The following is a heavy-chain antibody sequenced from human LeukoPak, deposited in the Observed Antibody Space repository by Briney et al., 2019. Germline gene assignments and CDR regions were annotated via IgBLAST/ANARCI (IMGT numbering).Heavy chain of an antibody. Sequence: AGGSLRLSCAASVFTFSTYWMSWFRQAPGKGLEWVGFVRSKDYGGTTEYAASVKGRFTISSDDFKSIAYLQMNTLKTVDPAVYYCTRRLYPKIVDMDVWDKGTTVTVSS. CDR1: VFTFSTYW. V-gene: IGHV3-49*03. D-gene: IGHD4/OR15-4a*01. J-gene: IGHJ6*03. CDR3: TRRLYPKIVDMDV. CDR2: VRSKDYGGTT.